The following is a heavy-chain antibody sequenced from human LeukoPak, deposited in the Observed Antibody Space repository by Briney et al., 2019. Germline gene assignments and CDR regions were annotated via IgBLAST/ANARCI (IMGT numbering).Heavy chain of an antibody. CDR3: AKLGHSDGWYLGAFDI. Sequence: SGTLSLTCAVSGGSITGHYWNWIRQTPGMRLEWIGYTSYSRTTIYNSYFKGRATMSIDTSKNQLYLNLTSVTATDTTVYYCAKLGHSDGWYLGAFDIWGQGTTVIVSS. CDR2: TSYSRTT. J-gene: IGHJ3*02. CDR1: GGSITGHY. D-gene: IGHD6-19*01. V-gene: IGHV4-59*08.